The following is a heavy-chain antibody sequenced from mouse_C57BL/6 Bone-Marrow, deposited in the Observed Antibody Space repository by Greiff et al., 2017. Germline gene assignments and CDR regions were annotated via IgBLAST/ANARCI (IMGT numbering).Heavy chain of an antibody. J-gene: IGHJ2*01. V-gene: IGHV1-64*01. CDR3: ARNYYGSSFYFDD. D-gene: IGHD1-1*01. CDR1: GYTFTSYW. Sequence: QVQLQQPGAELVKPGASVKLSCKASGYTFTSYWMHWVKQRPGQGLEWIGMIHPNSGSTNYNEKFKSKATLTVDKSSSTAYMQLSSLTSEDSAVYYCARNYYGSSFYFDDWGQGTTLTVSS. CDR2: IHPNSGST.